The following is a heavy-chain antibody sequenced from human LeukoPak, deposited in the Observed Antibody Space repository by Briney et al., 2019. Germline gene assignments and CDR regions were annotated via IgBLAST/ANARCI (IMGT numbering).Heavy chain of an antibody. Sequence: GGSLRLSCAASGLTFRSHDMSWVRQAPGKGLEWVSSISDSGGSTYHADSVKGRFTISRDNSKNTLYLQMNSLRAEDTAVYYCARDPPTDYYDSSGYFDYWGQGTLVTVSS. V-gene: IGHV3-23*01. D-gene: IGHD3-22*01. CDR3: ARDPPTDYYDSSGYFDY. J-gene: IGHJ4*02. CDR1: GLTFRSHD. CDR2: ISDSGGST.